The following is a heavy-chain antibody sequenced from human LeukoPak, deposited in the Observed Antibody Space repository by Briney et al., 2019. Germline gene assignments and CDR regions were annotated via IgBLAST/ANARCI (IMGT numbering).Heavy chain of an antibody. CDR2: IIPIFGTA. Sequence: SVKVSCKASGGTFSSYAISWVRQAPGQGLEWMGGIIPIFGTANYAQKFQGRVTITADESTSTAYMELSSLRSEDTAVYYCAREIVAAGPPDYWGQGTLVTVSS. V-gene: IGHV1-69*13. CDR3: AREIVAAGPPDY. J-gene: IGHJ4*02. D-gene: IGHD6-13*01. CDR1: GGTFSSYA.